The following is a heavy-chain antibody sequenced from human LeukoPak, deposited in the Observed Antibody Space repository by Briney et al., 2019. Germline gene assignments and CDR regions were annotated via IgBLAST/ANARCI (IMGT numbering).Heavy chain of an antibody. CDR1: GFIFSIYS. CDR3: AKEEWLLAVYFDY. D-gene: IGHD3-3*01. CDR2: ISSSSIYI. V-gene: IGHV3-21*04. Sequence: GGSLRLSCAASGFIFSIYSMNWVRQAPGKGLEWVSSISSSSIYIYYADSVKGQFTISRDNSKNTLYLQMNSLRAEDTAVYYCAKEEWLLAVYFDYWGQGTLVTVSS. J-gene: IGHJ4*02.